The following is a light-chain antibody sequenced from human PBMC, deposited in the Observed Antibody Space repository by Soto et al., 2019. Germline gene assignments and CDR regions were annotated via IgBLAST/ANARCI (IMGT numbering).Light chain of an antibody. CDR1: QSSSW. J-gene: IGKJ1*01. V-gene: IGKV1-5*01. CDR2: DAS. Sequence: DIRMTQSPSTLSASVGDRVTITCRASQSSSWLAWYQQKPGKAPKLLIYDASSLESGVPSRFSGSGSGTEFTLTISSLQPDDFATYYCQQYNSYSWTFGQGTKVEIK. CDR3: QQYNSYSWT.